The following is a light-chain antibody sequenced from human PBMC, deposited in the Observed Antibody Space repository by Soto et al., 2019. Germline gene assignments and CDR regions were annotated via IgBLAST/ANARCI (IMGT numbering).Light chain of an antibody. CDR1: QDISVY. V-gene: IGKV1-27*01. CDR3: KKFNTSPLT. CDR2: SAS. J-gene: IGKJ5*01. Sequence: DIQMTQSPSSLSASVGDRVTITCRASQDISVYLAWYQQKQGKVPKLLIYSASTLQSGVPSRFSGSGSGTDFTLTISSLQPEDVATYYCKKFNTSPLTFGQGTRMEIK.